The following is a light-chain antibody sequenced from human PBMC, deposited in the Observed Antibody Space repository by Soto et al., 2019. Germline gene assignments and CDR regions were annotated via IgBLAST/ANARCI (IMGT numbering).Light chain of an antibody. J-gene: IGLJ2*01. V-gene: IGLV1-40*01. CDR1: SSNVGAGYD. CDR3: QSYDSSLSGSVV. Sequence: QAVVTQPPSVSGAPGQRVTISCTGSSSNVGAGYDVHWYQQLPGTAPKLLIYGNSNRPSGVPDRFSGSKSGTSASLAITGLQAEDEADYHCQSYDSSLSGSVVFGGGTKLTVL. CDR2: GNS.